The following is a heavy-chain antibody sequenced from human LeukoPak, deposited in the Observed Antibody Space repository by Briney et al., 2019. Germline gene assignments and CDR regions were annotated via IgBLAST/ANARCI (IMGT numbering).Heavy chain of an antibody. CDR1: GFTFSDYY. J-gene: IGHJ4*02. CDR2: ISSSGSTI. V-gene: IGHV3-11*01. D-gene: IGHD3-22*01. Sequence: GGSLRLSCAASGFTFSDYYMSWIRQAPGKGLEWVSYISSSGSTIYYADSVKGRFTISRDNAKNSLYLQMNSLRAEDTAVYYCARTNDIRYYYDSSGYYRYFDYWGQGTLVTVSS. CDR3: ARTNDIRYYYDSSGYYRYFDY.